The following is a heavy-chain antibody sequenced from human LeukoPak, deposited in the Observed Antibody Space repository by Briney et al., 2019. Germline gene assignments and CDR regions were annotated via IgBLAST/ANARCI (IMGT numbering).Heavy chain of an antibody. Sequence: GGSLKLSCAASGFTFSGSAMHWVRQAPGKGLEWVGRIRSKANSYATAYAASVKGRFTISRDDSKNTAYLQMNSLKTEDTAVYYCTRLLTVYGHWGQGTLVTVSS. CDR3: TRLLTVYGH. CDR2: IRSKANSYAT. V-gene: IGHV3-73*01. CDR1: GFTFSGSA. D-gene: IGHD5/OR15-5a*01. J-gene: IGHJ4*02.